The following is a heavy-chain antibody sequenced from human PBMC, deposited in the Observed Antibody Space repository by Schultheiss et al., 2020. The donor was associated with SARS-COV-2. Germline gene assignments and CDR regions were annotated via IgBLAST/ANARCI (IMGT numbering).Heavy chain of an antibody. J-gene: IGHJ6*02. V-gene: IGHV3-30*02. Sequence: GGSLRLSCEVSGFTFSTYGMHWVRQAPGKGLEWVAFIRQDGTYKYHADSVKGRFTISRDMSKNTLYLQMNSLRAEDTAVYYCYLRGVISDFYGMDVWGQGTTVTVSS. D-gene: IGHD3-10*01. CDR1: GFTFSTYG. CDR2: IRQDGTYK. CDR3: YLRGVISDFYGMDV.